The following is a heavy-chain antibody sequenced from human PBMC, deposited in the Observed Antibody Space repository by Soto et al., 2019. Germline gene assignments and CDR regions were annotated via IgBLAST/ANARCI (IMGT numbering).Heavy chain of an antibody. Sequence: QVQLVESGGGVVQPGRSLSLSCAASGFTFSSYGMHWVRQAPGKGLEWVAVISYDGSNKYYADSVKGRFTISRDNSKNTLYLQMNSLRAEDTAVYYCEKAGSSSWYYFDYWGQGTLVTVSS. CDR3: EKAGSSSWYYFDY. CDR1: GFTFSSYG. J-gene: IGHJ4*02. D-gene: IGHD6-13*01. V-gene: IGHV3-30*18. CDR2: ISYDGSNK.